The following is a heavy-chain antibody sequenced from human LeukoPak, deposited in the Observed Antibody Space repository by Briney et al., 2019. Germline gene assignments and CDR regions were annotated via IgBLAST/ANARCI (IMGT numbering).Heavy chain of an antibody. Sequence: GIINPSGGSTSYAQKFQGRVTMTRDMSTSTVYMELSSLRSEDTAVYYCARAKVPAAIGWFDPWGQGTXVTXSS. CDR2: INPSGGST. D-gene: IGHD2-2*01. J-gene: IGHJ5*02. V-gene: IGHV1-46*01. CDR3: ARAKVPAAIGWFDP.